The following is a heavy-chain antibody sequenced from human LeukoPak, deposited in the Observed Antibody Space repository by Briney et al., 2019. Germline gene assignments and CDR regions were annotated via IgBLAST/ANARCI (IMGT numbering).Heavy chain of an antibody. J-gene: IGHJ5*02. Sequence: GGSLRLSCAASGFTFSSYWMSWGRQAPGEGLEWVPNIKQDGSEKYYVDSVKGRFTISRDNAKNSLYLQMNSLRAEDTAVYYCAREAIAVAGNWFDPWGQGTLVTVSS. CDR2: IKQDGSEK. CDR1: GFTFSSYW. V-gene: IGHV3-7*01. D-gene: IGHD6-19*01. CDR3: AREAIAVAGNWFDP.